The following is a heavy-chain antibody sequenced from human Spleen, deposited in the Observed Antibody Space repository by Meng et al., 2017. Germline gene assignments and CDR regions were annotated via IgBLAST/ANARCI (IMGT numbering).Heavy chain of an antibody. CDR2: ISNSGSTI. D-gene: IGHD6-19*01. CDR3: ARGFGTAVAGTQ. V-gene: IGHV3-48*03. J-gene: IGHJ4*02. CDR1: GFTFSSSE. Sequence: GGSLRLSCAASGFTFSSSEMNWVRQAPGKGLEWVSYISNSGSTIYYADSVKGRFTISRDNAKNSLYLQMNSLRAEDTAVYYCARGFGTAVAGTQWGQGTLVTVSS.